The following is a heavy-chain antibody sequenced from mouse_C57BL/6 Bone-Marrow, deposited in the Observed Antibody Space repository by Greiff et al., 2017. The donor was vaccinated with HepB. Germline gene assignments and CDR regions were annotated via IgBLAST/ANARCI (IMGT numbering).Heavy chain of an antibody. CDR1: GFTFSSYA. V-gene: IGHV5-9-1*02. Sequence: DVMLVESGEGLVKPGGSLKLSCAASGFTFSSYAMSWVRQTPEKRLEWVAYISSGGDYIYYADTVKGRFTISRDNARNTLYLQMSSLKSEDTAMYYCTREFITTVVAPPYFDYWGQGTTLTVSS. J-gene: IGHJ2*01. CDR2: ISSGGDYI. D-gene: IGHD1-1*01. CDR3: TREFITTVVAPPYFDY.